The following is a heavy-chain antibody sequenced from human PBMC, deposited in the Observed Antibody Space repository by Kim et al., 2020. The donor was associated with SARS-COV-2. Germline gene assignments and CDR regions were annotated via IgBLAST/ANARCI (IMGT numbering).Heavy chain of an antibody. V-gene: IGHV4-59*01. Sequence: STNYNPSLKSRVTISVDTSKNQFSLKLSSVTAADTAVYYCARDNYRVFDYWGQGTLVTVSS. CDR2: ST. D-gene: IGHD3-10*01. CDR3: ARDNYRVFDY. J-gene: IGHJ4*02.